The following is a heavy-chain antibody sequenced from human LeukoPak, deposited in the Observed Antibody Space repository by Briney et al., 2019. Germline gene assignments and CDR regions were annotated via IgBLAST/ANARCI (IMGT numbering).Heavy chain of an antibody. V-gene: IGHV3-15*01. Sequence: GGSLRLSCAASGFTFGNAWMYWVRQAPGKGLEWVGRIKSKISGGTTDYAAPVKGRFTISRDDSKNTLYLQMNSLKTEDTAVYYCTTDAPYYYGSGTKTDAFDLWGQGTMVTVSS. D-gene: IGHD3-10*01. CDR2: IKSKISGGTT. J-gene: IGHJ3*01. CDR3: TTDAPYYYGSGTKTDAFDL. CDR1: GFTFGNAW.